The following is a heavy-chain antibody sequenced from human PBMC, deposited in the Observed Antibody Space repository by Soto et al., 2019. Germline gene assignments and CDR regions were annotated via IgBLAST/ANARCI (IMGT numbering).Heavy chain of an antibody. J-gene: IGHJ6*02. CDR1: GFAFNRFG. CDR3: VRDDGVAAAGPYYYYAMDV. CDR2: IWYDESNK. Sequence: QVQLVESGGGVVRPGRSLRLSCAASGFAFNRFGVHWVRQAPGKGLEWVAVIWYDESNKFYADSVKGRFSISRDNSKIPLYLQINSLRAEDTAVYYCVRDDGVAAAGPYYYYAMDVWGQGTTGIVSS. V-gene: IGHV3-33*01. D-gene: IGHD6-13*01.